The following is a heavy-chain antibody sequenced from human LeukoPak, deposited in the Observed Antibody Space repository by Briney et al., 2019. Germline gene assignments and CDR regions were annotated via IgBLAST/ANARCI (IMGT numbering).Heavy chain of an antibody. V-gene: IGHV1-8*01. Sequence: ASVKVSCKASGYTFTSYDTNWVRQATGQGLEWMGWMNPNSGNTGYAQKFQGRVTMIRNTSISTAYMELSSLRSEDTAVYYCARRHLPQERSALSYYYDSSGYWNWFDPWGQGTLVTVSS. CDR2: MNPNSGNT. D-gene: IGHD3-22*01. CDR1: GYTFTSYD. CDR3: ARRHLPQERSALSYYYDSSGYWNWFDP. J-gene: IGHJ5*02.